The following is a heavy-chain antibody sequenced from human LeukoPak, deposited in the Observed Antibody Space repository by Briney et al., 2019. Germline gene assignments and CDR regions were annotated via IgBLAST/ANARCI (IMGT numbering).Heavy chain of an antibody. J-gene: IGHJ4*02. CDR2: ISPSGST. Sequence: SETLSLTCIVSGGSITSPYWTWIRQPPGRGLEWIGYISPSGSTNCNPSLKSRVTISEDTSKNQFSLQLSSVTAADTAVYYCARGGFYFDSWGQGALVIVSS. CDR1: GGSITSPY. CDR3: ARGGFYFDS. V-gene: IGHV4-59*11.